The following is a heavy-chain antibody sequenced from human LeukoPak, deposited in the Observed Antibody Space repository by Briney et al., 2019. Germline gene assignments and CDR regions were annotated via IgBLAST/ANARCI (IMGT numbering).Heavy chain of an antibody. V-gene: IGHV3-48*01. CDR1: GFSFSSYS. D-gene: IGHD2/OR15-2a*01. Sequence: GGSLRLSCAASGFSFSSYSINWVRQAPGKGLERVSYISGDGNAKHYTDSVKGRFTISRDNAKNALYLQMNSLRAEDTAVYFCARDYVYALDSWGQGTLVTVSS. CDR3: ARDYVYALDS. CDR2: ISGDGNAK. J-gene: IGHJ4*02.